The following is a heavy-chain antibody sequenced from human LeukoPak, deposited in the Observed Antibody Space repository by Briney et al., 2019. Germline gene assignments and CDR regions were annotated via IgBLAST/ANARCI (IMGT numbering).Heavy chain of an antibody. CDR3: ASDVDTAKGLYFDY. D-gene: IGHD5-18*01. CDR1: GDTFSTYY. V-gene: IGHV1-46*01. Sequence: ASVKVSCKPSGDTFSTYYIHWVRQAPGRGLEWMGVVNPSGGNTGYAQKFQGRVAMTRDTSTSTVYMELSSLRSEDTAVYYCASDVDTAKGLYFDYWGQGTLVTVSS. J-gene: IGHJ4*02. CDR2: VNPSGGNT.